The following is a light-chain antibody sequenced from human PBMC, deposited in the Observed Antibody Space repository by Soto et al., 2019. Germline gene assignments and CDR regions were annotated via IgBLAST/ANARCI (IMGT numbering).Light chain of an antibody. CDR3: QQYGSSPLFT. CDR1: QSVSSSY. CDR2: GAS. Sequence: EIVLTQSPGTLSLSPGERATLSCRASQSVSSSYLAWYQQKPGQAPRLLIYGASGRATGIPDRFSGSGSGTDFPLTFSRLEPEDFAVYYCQQYGSSPLFTFGPGTKVDIK. V-gene: IGKV3-20*01. J-gene: IGKJ3*01.